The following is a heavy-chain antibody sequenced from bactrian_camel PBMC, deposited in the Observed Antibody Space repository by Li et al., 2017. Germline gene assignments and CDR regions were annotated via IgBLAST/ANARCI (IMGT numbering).Heavy chain of an antibody. V-gene: IGHV3S53*01. D-gene: IGHD3*01. J-gene: IGHJ4*01. Sequence: HVQLVESGGGSVQAGGSLRLSCADSGYTVRGYIVYMGWFRQAPGKEREGVAAIGPDGSTSYADSVKGRFSISKDNAKNTLYLQMNSLIPEDTAVYYCAADRFGCLKEGDRRWDQNEYHYWGQGTQVTVS. CDR2: IGPDGST. CDR1: GYTVRGYIVY. CDR3: AADRFGCLKEGDRRWDQNEYHY.